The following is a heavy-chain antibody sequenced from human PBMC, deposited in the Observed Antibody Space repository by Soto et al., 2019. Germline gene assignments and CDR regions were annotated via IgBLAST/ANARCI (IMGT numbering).Heavy chain of an antibody. CDR1: GGSISSGGYY. Sequence: PSETLSLTCTVSGGSISSGGYYWSWIRQHPGKGLEWIGYIYYSGSTYYNPSLKSRVTISVDTSKNQFSLKLSSVTAADTAVYYCARDRRNYALAYWGQGTLVTVSS. CDR3: ARDRRNYALAY. D-gene: IGHD1-7*01. V-gene: IGHV4-31*03. CDR2: IYYSGST. J-gene: IGHJ4*02.